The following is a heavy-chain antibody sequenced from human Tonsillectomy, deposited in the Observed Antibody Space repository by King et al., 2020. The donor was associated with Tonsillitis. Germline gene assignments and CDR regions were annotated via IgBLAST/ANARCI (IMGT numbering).Heavy chain of an antibody. D-gene: IGHD3-3*01. Sequence: LQLQESGPGLAEPSETLSLTCTVSGGSMSSYYWSWIRQPPGKGLEWIGYIYYSGSTNYNPSLKSRVTMSVDTSKSQFSLRLSSVTAADTAVYYCARVTIFGGDPYYYYMDVWGKGTTVTVSS. CDR1: GGSMSSYY. CDR2: IYYSGST. V-gene: IGHV4-59*01. CDR3: ARVTIFGGDPYYYYMDV. J-gene: IGHJ6*03.